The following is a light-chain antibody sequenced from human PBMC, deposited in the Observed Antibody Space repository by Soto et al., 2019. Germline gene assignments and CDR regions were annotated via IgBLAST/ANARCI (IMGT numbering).Light chain of an antibody. CDR1: SNDIGEYHY. CDR3: TSYAGSDNPVL. V-gene: IGLV2-8*01. J-gene: IGLJ2*01. Sequence: QSALTQPPSASGSPGQSVTIPCTGTSNDIGEYHYVSWYQQHPGKAPKLMIYEVTQRPSGVPHRFSGSKSGNTASLTVSGLQTEDEADYYCTSYAGSDNPVLFGGGTKLTVL. CDR2: EVT.